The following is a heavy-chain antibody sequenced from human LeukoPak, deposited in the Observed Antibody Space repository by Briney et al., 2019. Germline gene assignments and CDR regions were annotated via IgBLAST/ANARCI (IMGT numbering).Heavy chain of an antibody. CDR1: GFTFSSYG. D-gene: IGHD2-21*01. Sequence: GGSLRHSCAASGFTFSSYGMHWVRQAPGKGLEWVAVIWYDGSNKYYADSVKGRFTISRDNSKNTLYLQMNSLRAEDTAVYYCANRKAYYFDYWGQGTLVTVSS. V-gene: IGHV3-33*06. CDR2: IWYDGSNK. J-gene: IGHJ4*02. CDR3: ANRKAYYFDY.